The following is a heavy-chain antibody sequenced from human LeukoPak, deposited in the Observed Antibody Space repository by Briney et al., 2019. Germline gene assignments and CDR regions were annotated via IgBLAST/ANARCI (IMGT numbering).Heavy chain of an antibody. D-gene: IGHD1-26*01. J-gene: IGHJ4*02. CDR1: GFTFSSYA. Sequence: GGSLRLSCAASGFTFSSYAMHWVRQAPGKGLEWVAVISYDGSNKYYADSVKGRFTISRDNSKNTLYLQMNSLRAGDTAVYYCARDRRGGGSYPFFDYWGQGTLVTVSS. CDR2: ISYDGSNK. CDR3: ARDRRGGGSYPFFDY. V-gene: IGHV3-30-3*01.